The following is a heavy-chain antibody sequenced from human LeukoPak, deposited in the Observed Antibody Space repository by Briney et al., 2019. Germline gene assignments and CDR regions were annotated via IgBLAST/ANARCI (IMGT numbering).Heavy chain of an antibody. J-gene: IGHJ2*01. CDR3: ARVLEGSSGQHWYFDL. D-gene: IGHD6-19*01. CDR1: GDSISSYY. V-gene: IGHV4-59*12. CDR2: VYYSGST. Sequence: SETLSLTCTVSGDSISSYYWSWIRRPPGKGLEWIGYVYYSGSTNYNPSLKSRVTISVDTSKNQFSLRLSSVTAADTAVYYCARVLEGSSGQHWYFDLWGRGTLVTVSS.